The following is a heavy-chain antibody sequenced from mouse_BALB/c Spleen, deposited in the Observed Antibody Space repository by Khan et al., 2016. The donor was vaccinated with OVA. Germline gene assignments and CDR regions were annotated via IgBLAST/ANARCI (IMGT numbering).Heavy chain of an antibody. D-gene: IGHD1-1*01. V-gene: IGHV3-1*02. Sequence: EVQLQESGPDLVKPSQSLSLTCTVTGYSITGGYSWHWIRQFPGNKLEWMGYIHYSGRTNYNPSLKSRISITRDTSKNQFFLQLNSVTTEDTATYYCARSGTTVVAYWYFGVWGAGTTVTVSS. CDR2: IHYSGRT. J-gene: IGHJ1*01. CDR1: GYSITGGYS. CDR3: ARSGTTVVAYWYFGV.